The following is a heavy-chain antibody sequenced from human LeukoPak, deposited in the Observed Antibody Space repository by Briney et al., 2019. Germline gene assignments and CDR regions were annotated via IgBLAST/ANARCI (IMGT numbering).Heavy chain of an antibody. D-gene: IGHD4-17*01. CDR1: GGSISSYH. Sequence: SETLSLTCTVSGGSISSYHWSWIRQPPGKGLEWIGYIYYTGSTNYNPSLKSRVTISIDTSKNQFSLKLNSVTAADTAVYYCARETVTIYYYYYYMDVWGKGTTVTVSS. CDR2: IYYTGST. V-gene: IGHV4-59*12. CDR3: ARETVTIYYYYYYMDV. J-gene: IGHJ6*03.